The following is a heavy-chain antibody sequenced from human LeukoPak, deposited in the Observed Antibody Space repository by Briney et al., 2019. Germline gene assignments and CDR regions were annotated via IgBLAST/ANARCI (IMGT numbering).Heavy chain of an antibody. CDR3: ARTRYCSGATCYSPELFDS. Sequence: PSETLSLTCAVSGYSISSGYHWGWIRQSPVKGLEWIGSIFHSGSTYYNPSLKSRVIISVDTSMNQFSLRVTSVTAADTAVYYCARTRYCSGATCYSPELFDSWGQGTLVTVSS. CDR2: IFHSGST. CDR1: GYSISSGYH. V-gene: IGHV4-38-2*01. D-gene: IGHD2-15*01. J-gene: IGHJ4*02.